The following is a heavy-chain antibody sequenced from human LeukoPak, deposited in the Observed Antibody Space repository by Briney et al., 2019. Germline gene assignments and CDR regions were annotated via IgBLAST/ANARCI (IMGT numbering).Heavy chain of an antibody. CDR3: ARDSGSYLKDYDY. CDR2: IRSDGNNK. CDR1: GFTFNNFD. D-gene: IGHD1-26*01. V-gene: IGHV3-30*02. Sequence: GGSLRLSCAASGFTFNNFDLHWVRQAPGEGLEWVASIRSDGNNKYYADSVKGRLTISRDNAKNSLYLQMNSLRAEDTAVYYCARDSGSYLKDYDYWGQGTLVTVSS. J-gene: IGHJ4*02.